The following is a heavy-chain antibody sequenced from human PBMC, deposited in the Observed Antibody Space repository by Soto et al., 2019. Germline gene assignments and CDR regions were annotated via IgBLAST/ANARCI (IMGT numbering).Heavy chain of an antibody. CDR1: GYPFTYYD. J-gene: IGHJ2*01. V-gene: IGHV1-8*01. D-gene: IGHD4-17*01. CDR2: MNPKSGNT. Sequence: QVQLVQSGAEVKKPGASVRVSCQASGYPFTYYDINWVRQAPGQGLEWMGWMNPKSGNTGSAQRFQGRLTMTSNTSINTAYMDLISLTSEDGATYYCARVHTVTTYFDVWGRGTPVTVSS. CDR3: ARVHTVTTYFDV.